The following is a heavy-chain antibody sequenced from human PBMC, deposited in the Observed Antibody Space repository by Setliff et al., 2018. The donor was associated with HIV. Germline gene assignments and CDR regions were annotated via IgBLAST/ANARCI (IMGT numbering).Heavy chain of an antibody. CDR2: IHSSGTT. Sequence: SETLSLTCTVSGGSFSSTTYSWGWIRQPPGMGLEWIGTIHSSGTTDYNPSLKSRVAMSVDTSRSQFSLNVRSVTAADTAVNYCARHKTNYDFYAFDVWGQGTMVTVSS. CDR1: GGSFSSTTYS. J-gene: IGHJ3*01. D-gene: IGHD3-3*01. CDR3: ARHKTNYDFYAFDV. V-gene: IGHV4-39*01.